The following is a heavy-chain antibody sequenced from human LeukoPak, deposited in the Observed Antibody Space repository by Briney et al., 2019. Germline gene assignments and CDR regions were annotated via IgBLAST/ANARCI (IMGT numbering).Heavy chain of an antibody. J-gene: IGHJ4*02. D-gene: IGHD3-3*01. V-gene: IGHV1-18*01. CDR2: ISAYNGNT. Sequence: ASVTVSFTASGYTFTSYGISWVRQAPGQGLEWMGWISAYNGNTNYARKLQGRVTMTTDTSTSTAYMELRSLRSDDTAVYYCARDFGGYDFWSGTFFDYWGQGTLVTVSS. CDR1: GYTFTSYG. CDR3: ARDFGGYDFWSGTFFDY.